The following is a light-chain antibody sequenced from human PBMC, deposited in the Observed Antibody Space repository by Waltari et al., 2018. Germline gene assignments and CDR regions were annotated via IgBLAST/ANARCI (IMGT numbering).Light chain of an antibody. CDR3: QKYERLPAT. V-gene: IGKV3-20*01. CDR1: QSVGRA. CDR2: DTS. Sequence: EIVLTQSPGTLSLSPGERVTLSCRASQSVGRALVWYQQKPGQAPRLPIYDTSTRAAGTPDRFSGSGFGKDFSLTISRLEPEDFAVYYCQKYERLPATFGQGTKVEIK. J-gene: IGKJ1*01.